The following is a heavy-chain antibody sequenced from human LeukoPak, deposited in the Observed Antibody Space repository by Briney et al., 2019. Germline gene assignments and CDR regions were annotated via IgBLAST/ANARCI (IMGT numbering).Heavy chain of an antibody. V-gene: IGHV1-46*01. CDR3: ARMSGYCSGDKCYGNNWFDP. D-gene: IGHD2-15*01. J-gene: IGHJ5*02. CDR2: INPSGGST. Sequence: ASVKVSCKASGYIFTSYFMHWVRQAPGQGLEWMGLINPSGGSTNYAQKFQGRVTITADESTSTAYMELSSLRSEDTAVYYCARMSGYCSGDKCYGNNWFDPWGQGILVTVSS. CDR1: GYIFTSYF.